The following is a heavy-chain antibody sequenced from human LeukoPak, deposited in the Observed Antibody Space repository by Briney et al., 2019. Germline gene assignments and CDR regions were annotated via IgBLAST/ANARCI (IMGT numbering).Heavy chain of an antibody. CDR2: IIPIFGTA. CDR3: AIGTTMVRGVI. D-gene: IGHD3-10*01. Sequence: ASVKVSCKASGGTFSSYAISWVRQAPGQGLEWMGRIIPIFGTANYAQKFQGRVTITTDESTSTAYMELSSLRSVDTAVYYCAIGTTMVRGVIWGQGTLVTVSS. CDR1: GGTFSSYA. J-gene: IGHJ4*02. V-gene: IGHV1-69*05.